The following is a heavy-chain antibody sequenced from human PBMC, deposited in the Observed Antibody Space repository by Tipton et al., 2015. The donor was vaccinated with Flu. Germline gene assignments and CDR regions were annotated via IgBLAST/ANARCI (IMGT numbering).Heavy chain of an antibody. CDR1: GFTFSSYA. V-gene: IGHV3-23*01. Sequence: SLRLSCAASGFTFSSYAMSWVRQAPGKGLEWVSAISGSGGSTYYADSVKGRFTISRDNSKNTLYLQMNRLRAEDTAVYYCAKDGGGVAVQSPLFDYWGQGTLVTVSS. CDR3: AKDGGGVAVQSPLFDY. CDR2: ISGSGGST. D-gene: IGHD6-19*01. J-gene: IGHJ4*02.